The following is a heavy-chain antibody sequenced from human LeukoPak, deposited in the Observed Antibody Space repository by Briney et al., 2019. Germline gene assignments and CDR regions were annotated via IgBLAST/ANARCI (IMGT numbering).Heavy chain of an antibody. CDR1: GYPISSGYY. V-gene: IGHV4-38-2*02. CDR3: ARGGQQLPEYFQH. J-gene: IGHJ1*01. D-gene: IGHD6-13*01. CDR2: IYHSGST. Sequence: SETLSLTCTVSGYPISSGYYWGWIRQPPGKGLEWIGSIYHSGSTYYNPSLKSRVTISVDTSKNQFSLKLSSVTAADTAVYYCARGGQQLPEYFQHWGQGTLVTVSS.